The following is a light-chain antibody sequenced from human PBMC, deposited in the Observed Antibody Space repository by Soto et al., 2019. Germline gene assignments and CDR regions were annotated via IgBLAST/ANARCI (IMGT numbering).Light chain of an antibody. J-gene: IGLJ2*01. CDR2: EYD. Sequence: NFMLTQPHSVSESPGKTVTISCTRSSGSIVSNYVQWFQQRPDSAPTTVIYEYDHRPSGVPDRFSGSLDTSSNSASLTISGLKTEDEADYYCQSANSSTVIFGGGTKVTVL. V-gene: IGLV6-57*03. CDR3: QSANSSTVI. CDR1: SGSIVSNY.